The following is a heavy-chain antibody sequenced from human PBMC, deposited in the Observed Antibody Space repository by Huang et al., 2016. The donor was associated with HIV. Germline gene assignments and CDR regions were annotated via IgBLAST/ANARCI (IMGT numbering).Heavy chain of an antibody. Sequence: QVELVQSGAEVKRPGASVRVSCKAAGYIFTKYGINWVRQAPGQGLEWMGWISAYNSNTNYAEKFQGRVTLTRDTSATTAYMELRDVTSADTAVYYCARDHWYPLQNWFDLWGQGTLVTVSS. CDR1: GYIFTKYG. D-gene: IGHD1-1*01. CDR3: ARDHWYPLQNWFDL. V-gene: IGHV1-18*01. J-gene: IGHJ5*01. CDR2: ISAYNSNT.